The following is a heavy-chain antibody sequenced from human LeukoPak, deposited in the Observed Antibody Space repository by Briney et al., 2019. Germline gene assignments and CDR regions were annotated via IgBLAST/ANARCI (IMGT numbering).Heavy chain of an antibody. J-gene: IGHJ4*02. CDR3: ARSSTYCSSTSCYGGSWDY. V-gene: IGHV4-38-2*01. CDR1: GYSISSGYY. Sequence: SETLSLTCAVSGYSISSGYYWGWIRQPPGKGLEWIGSIYHSGSTYYNPSLKSRVTISVDTSKNQFSLKLSSVTAADTAVYYCARSSTYCSSTSCYGGSWDYWGQGTLVTVSS. CDR2: IYHSGST. D-gene: IGHD2-2*01.